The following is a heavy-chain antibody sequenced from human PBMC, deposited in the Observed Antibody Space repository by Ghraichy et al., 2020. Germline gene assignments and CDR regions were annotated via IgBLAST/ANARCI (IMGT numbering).Heavy chain of an antibody. CDR3: ARVCRRHWGNYQQAAFDS. D-gene: IGHD3-16*02. J-gene: IGHJ3*02. CDR2: ISADKGYT. Sequence: ASVKVSCKASGYTFTSYVISWVRQAPGQGLEWVGWISADKGYTKYAQKVHGRVTLTTDTSTSTAYMELTSLRADDTAVYYCARVCRRHWGNYQQAAFDSGGQGTMVTGSS. CDR1: GYTFTSYV. V-gene: IGHV1-18*04.